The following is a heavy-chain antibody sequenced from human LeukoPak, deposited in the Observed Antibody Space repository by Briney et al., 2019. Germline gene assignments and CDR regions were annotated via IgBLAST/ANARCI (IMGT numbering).Heavy chain of an antibody. CDR3: AKGYCGGDCPFDY. V-gene: IGHV3-30*18. CDR1: GFTFSSYG. CDR2: ISYDGSNK. D-gene: IGHD2-21*01. Sequence: GGFLRLSCAASGFTFSSYGMHWVRQAPGKGLEWVAAISYDGSNKYYEDSVKGRITISRDNSKNTQYLQMNSLRAEDTAVYYCAKGYCGGDCPFDYWGQGTLVTVSS. J-gene: IGHJ4*02.